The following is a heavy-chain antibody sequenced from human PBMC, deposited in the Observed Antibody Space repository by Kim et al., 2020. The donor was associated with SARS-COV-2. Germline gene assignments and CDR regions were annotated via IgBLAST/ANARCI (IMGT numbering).Heavy chain of an antibody. J-gene: IGHJ2*01. CDR3: ARAGWVQLWYFDL. V-gene: IGHV4-34*01. Sequence: YTPSLKSRVTRSVDTSKNQFSLKLSSVTAADTAVYYCARAGWVQLWYFDLWGRGTLVTVSS. D-gene: IGHD2-2*01.